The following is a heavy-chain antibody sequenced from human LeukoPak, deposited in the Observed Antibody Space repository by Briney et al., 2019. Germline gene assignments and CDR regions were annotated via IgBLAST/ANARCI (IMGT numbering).Heavy chain of an antibody. J-gene: IGHJ4*02. Sequence: PGGSLRLSCAASGLTFSNSAMSWVRQAPGKGLEWVSDISGSGGSTYYADSVKGRFTISRDNSKNTLFLQMNSLRVEDTAVYYCAHVMRTGWYPLEWGQGTLVTVSS. CDR3: AHVMRTGWYPLE. CDR2: ISGSGGST. CDR1: GLTFSNSA. D-gene: IGHD6-19*01. V-gene: IGHV3-23*01.